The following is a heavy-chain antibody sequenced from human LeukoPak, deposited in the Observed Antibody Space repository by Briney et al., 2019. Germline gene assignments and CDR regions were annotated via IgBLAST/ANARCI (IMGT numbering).Heavy chain of an antibody. CDR3: ARVNSGYDVAFDY. Sequence: SETLSLTCTVSGGSISSYYWSWIRQPPGKGLEWIGYIYDSGSTNYNPSLKSRVTISVDTSKNQFSLKLSSVTAADTAVYYCARVNSGYDVAFDYWGQGTLVTVSS. V-gene: IGHV4-59*01. CDR1: GGSISSYY. D-gene: IGHD5-12*01. J-gene: IGHJ4*02. CDR2: IYDSGST.